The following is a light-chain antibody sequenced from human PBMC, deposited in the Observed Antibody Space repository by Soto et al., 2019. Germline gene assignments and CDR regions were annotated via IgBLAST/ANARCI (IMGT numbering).Light chain of an antibody. CDR2: GNN. CDR3: AAWDGSMNNVL. V-gene: IGLV1-44*01. J-gene: IGLJ2*01. CDR1: GSSIGTNT. Sequence: QSVLTQPPSASGTPGQRVTISCSGTGSSIGTNTVNCYRQLPGTTPKLLIYGNNQRPSGVPDRFSGSKSGTSASLAISGLQAEDEADYYCAAWDGSMNNVLFGGGTKLTVL.